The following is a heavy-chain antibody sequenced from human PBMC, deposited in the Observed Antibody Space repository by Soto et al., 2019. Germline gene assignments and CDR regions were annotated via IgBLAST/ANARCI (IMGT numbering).Heavy chain of an antibody. CDR3: VKDIEQAAVGIGYTYGLDV. CDR2: MSSNGIGT. J-gene: IGHJ4*02. Sequence: QPGGSLRLSCSGSGFTFSSYGMHWVRQAPGKGLERVSSMSSNGIGTYYADSVKGRFTFSRDNSKNTVYLQMNSLRTEDTAVYYCVKDIEQAAVGIGYTYGLDVWGQGTLVTVSS. D-gene: IGHD6-19*01. V-gene: IGHV3-64D*06. CDR1: GFTFSSYG.